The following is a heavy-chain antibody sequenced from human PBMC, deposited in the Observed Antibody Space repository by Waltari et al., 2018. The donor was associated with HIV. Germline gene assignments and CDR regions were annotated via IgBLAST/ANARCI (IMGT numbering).Heavy chain of an antibody. CDR3: ARRGMVVLSPVDY. D-gene: IGHD3-16*01. CDR2: IKDSGSS. J-gene: IGHJ4*02. CDR1: GGSLSGDY. V-gene: IGHV4-34*01. Sequence: QVQLQQWGAGLLKPSETLSLTCAVYGGSLSGDYWSWIRQPPGKGLEWIGEIKDSGSSNYNPSLQSRITRSVDTSMDQFSLKLNSVTAADSAVYYCARRGMVVLSPVDYWGQGTLVTVS.